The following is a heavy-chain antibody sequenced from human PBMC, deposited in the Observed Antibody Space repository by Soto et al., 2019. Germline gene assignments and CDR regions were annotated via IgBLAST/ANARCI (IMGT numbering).Heavy chain of an antibody. V-gene: IGHV4-61*01. CDR3: ARESFYDSGGFHGFDY. CDR2: IYYSGST. D-gene: IGHD3-22*01. CDR1: GGSVSSGPFY. Sequence: PSETLSLTCTVSGGSVSSGPFYWSWIRQPPGKGLEWIGYIYYSGSTNYNPSLKSRVTISVDTSKNQFSLKLSSVTAADMTVFYFARESFYDSGGFHGFDYWGQGTLVTVSS. J-gene: IGHJ4*02.